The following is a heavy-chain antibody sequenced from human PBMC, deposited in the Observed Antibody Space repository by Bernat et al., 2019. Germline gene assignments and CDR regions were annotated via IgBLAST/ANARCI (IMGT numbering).Heavy chain of an antibody. CDR3: ARDRRQLWLFDY. J-gene: IGHJ4*02. CDR1: GFTFSSYG. CDR2: IWYDGSNK. Sequence: VQLVESGGGVVQPGRSLRLSCAASGFTFSSYGMHWVRQAPGKGLEWVAVIWYDGSNKYYADSVKGRFTISRDNSKNTLYLQMNSLRAEDTAVYYCARDRRQLWLFDYWGQGTLVTVSS. D-gene: IGHD5-18*01. V-gene: IGHV3-33*01.